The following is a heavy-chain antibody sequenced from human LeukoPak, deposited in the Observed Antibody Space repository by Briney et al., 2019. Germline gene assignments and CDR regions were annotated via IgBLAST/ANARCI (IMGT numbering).Heavy chain of an antibody. Sequence: GEPLKISCKGSGYSFSNYWIGWGRQMPGKGLEWMGIIYPGDSDTRYSPSFQGRVTISADKSISTAYLQWSSLKASDTAMYYCARRKMADHPYSMDVWGQGTTVTVSS. J-gene: IGHJ6*02. CDR1: GYSFSNYW. D-gene: IGHD5-24*01. CDR2: IYPGDSDT. V-gene: IGHV5-51*01. CDR3: ARRKMADHPYSMDV.